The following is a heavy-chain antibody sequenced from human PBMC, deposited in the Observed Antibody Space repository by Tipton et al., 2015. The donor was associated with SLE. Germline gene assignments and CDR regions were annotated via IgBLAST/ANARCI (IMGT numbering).Heavy chain of an antibody. CDR2: IYYSGTT. V-gene: IGHV4-39*07. CDR3: ARLPDYFDH. J-gene: IGHJ4*02. CDR1: GGSISGTSHY. Sequence: TLSLTCSVSGGSISGTSHYWGWIRQSPGKGLEWLGSIYYSGTTYYNPSLKSRVTISVDTSKNQFSLKLRSVTAADTAVYYCARLPDYFDHWGQGALVTVSS.